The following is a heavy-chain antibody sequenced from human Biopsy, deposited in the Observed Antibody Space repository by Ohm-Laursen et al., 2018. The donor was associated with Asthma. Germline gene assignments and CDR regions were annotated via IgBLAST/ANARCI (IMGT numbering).Heavy chain of an antibody. V-gene: IGHV4-34*01. Sequence: SETLSRTCSMYGLSSSGYYWTWIRQPPGKGLEWIGESDHRGNTNTNPTLKSRVTISKDKSANEFSLKIRSVTAADTAIYYCARGPEWSGLDIWGQGTTVTVSS. D-gene: IGHD3-3*01. CDR3: ARGPEWSGLDI. J-gene: IGHJ6*02. CDR1: GLSSSGYY. CDR2: SDHRGNT.